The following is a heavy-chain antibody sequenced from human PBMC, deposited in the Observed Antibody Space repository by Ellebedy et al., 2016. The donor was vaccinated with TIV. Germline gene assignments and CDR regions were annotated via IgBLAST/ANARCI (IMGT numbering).Heavy chain of an antibody. CDR3: AKGSFPFGDKSERIYSFQY. V-gene: IGHV3-53*04. J-gene: IGHJ4*02. CDR1: GFIVSTNH. Sequence: GESLKISCTASGFIVSTNHMSWVRQAPGKGLEWVGGYTNYADSVKVRFTISTHNSRNTLYLQMTNLRTEDTAVYYCAKGSFPFGDKSERIYSFQYWGQGTLVTVSS. CDR2: GYT. D-gene: IGHD3-10*01.